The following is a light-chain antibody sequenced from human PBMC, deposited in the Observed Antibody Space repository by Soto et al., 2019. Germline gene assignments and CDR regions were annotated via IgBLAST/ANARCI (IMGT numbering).Light chain of an antibody. Sequence: EIVLTQSPGTLPLPPGKGATLSCGAGQRFATSSLAGYQQKPGQAPGLLIYGASSRATGIPDRFSGSGSGTDFTLTISRLEPEDFAVYYCQQYGSSLFTFGPGTKVDIK. CDR1: QRFATSS. J-gene: IGKJ3*01. CDR2: GAS. CDR3: QQYGSSLFT. V-gene: IGKV3-20*01.